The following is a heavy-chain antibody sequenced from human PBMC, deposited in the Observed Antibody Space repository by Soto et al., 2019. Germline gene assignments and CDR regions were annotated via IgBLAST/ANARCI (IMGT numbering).Heavy chain of an antibody. Sequence: ASETLSLTCTVSCGSISSGGYYWSWIRQHPGKGLEWIGYIYYSGSTYYNPSLKSRVTISVDTSKNQFSLKLSSVTAADTAVYYCAREGTNDGYWGQGTLVTVSS. V-gene: IGHV4-31*03. CDR3: AREGTNDGY. CDR1: CGSISSGGYY. J-gene: IGHJ4*02. D-gene: IGHD2-8*01. CDR2: IYYSGST.